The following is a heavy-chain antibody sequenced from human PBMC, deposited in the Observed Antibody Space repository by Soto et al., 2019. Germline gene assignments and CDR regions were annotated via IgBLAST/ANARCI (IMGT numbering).Heavy chain of an antibody. CDR1: GFTFSSYA. V-gene: IGHV3-30-3*01. J-gene: IGHJ3*02. Sequence: QVQLVESGGGVVQPGRSLRLSCAASGFTFSSYAMHWVRQAPGKGLEWVAVISYDGSNKYYADSVKGRFTISRDNSKNTLYLQMNSLRAEDTAVYYCAREEGYCSGGSCYPDAFDILGQGTMVTVSS. CDR2: ISYDGSNK. CDR3: AREEGYCSGGSCYPDAFDI. D-gene: IGHD2-15*01.